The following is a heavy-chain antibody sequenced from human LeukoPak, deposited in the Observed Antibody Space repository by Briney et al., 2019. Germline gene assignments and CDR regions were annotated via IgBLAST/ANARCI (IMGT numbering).Heavy chain of an antibody. CDR2: ISTYNGNT. D-gene: IGHD2-21*01. V-gene: IGHV1-18*01. Sequence: ASVKVSCKASGYTFTSHGISWVRQAPGQGREWMGWISTYNGNTNYAQKLQGRVTMTTDTATSTAYMELRSLRSDDTAVYYCARLQFGYLPFDYWGQGTLVTVSS. CDR1: GYTFTSHG. CDR3: ARLQFGYLPFDY. J-gene: IGHJ4*02.